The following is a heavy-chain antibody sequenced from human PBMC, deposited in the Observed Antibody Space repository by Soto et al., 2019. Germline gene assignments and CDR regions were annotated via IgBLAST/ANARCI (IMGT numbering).Heavy chain of an antibody. CDR1: GYTFTSDT. CDR3: ARDLSGGTWDAFDT. Sequence: SSVEVSCEVSGYTFTSDTMRWVRQAPGQRLEWMGWIDAGNGNTKYSQKFQGRVTITRDTSASTAYMELSNLRSEDTAVYYCARDLSGGTWDAFDTWGQGTRVNVSS. V-gene: IGHV1-3*01. CDR2: IDAGNGNT. J-gene: IGHJ3*02. D-gene: IGHD2-15*01.